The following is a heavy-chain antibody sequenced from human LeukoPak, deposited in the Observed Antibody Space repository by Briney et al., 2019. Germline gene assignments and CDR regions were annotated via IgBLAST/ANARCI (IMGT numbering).Heavy chain of an antibody. V-gene: IGHV3-30*02. Sequence: PGGSLRLSCAASGFSFRSYAMHWVRQAPGKGLEWVTFIWYDGSNEYYADSVKGRFTTSRDNSKNTLYLQMNSLRAEDTAVYYCAKDTSYGMAVWGQGTTVTVSS. J-gene: IGHJ6*02. CDR2: IWYDGSNE. CDR1: GFSFRSYA. CDR3: AKDTSYGMAV.